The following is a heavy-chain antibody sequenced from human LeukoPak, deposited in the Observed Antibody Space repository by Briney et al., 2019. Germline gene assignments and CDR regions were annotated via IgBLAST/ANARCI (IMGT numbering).Heavy chain of an antibody. J-gene: IGHJ4*02. CDR2: IYHSGST. V-gene: IGHV4-59*08. CDR1: GGSISSYY. D-gene: IGHD3-10*01. Sequence: SETLSLTCTVSGGSISSYYWSWIRQPPGKGLEWIGSIYHSGSTYYNPSLKSRVTISVDTSKNQFSLKLSSVTATDTAVYYRARHYGSPRYYGSGSYSSLLDYWGQGTLVTVSS. CDR3: ARHYGSPRYYGSGSYSSLLDY.